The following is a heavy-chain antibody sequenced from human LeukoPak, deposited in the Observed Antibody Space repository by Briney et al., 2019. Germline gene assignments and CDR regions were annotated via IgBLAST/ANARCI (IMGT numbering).Heavy chain of an antibody. CDR3: ARGEYYDSSGYYH. Sequence: GGSLGLSCAASGFTFSSYAMHWVRQAPGKGLEWVAVISYDGSNKYYADSVKGRFTISRDNSKNTLYLQMNSLRAEDTAVYYCARGEYYDSSGYYHWGQGTLVTVSS. CDR2: ISYDGSNK. CDR1: GFTFSSYA. D-gene: IGHD3-22*01. J-gene: IGHJ5*02. V-gene: IGHV3-30*01.